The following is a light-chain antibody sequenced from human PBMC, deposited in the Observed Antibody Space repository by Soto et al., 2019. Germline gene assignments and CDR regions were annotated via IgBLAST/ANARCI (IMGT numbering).Light chain of an antibody. CDR2: GAS. CDR3: QQYNNWPPMYT. CDR1: QSVSSN. V-gene: IGKV3-15*01. J-gene: IGKJ2*01. Sequence: DIVMTQSPATLSVSPGETATLSCTASQSVSSNLARYQQKPGQAPRLLIYGASTRATGIPARFSGSGSGTEFTLTISSLQSEDFAVYYCQQYNNWPPMYTFGQGTK.